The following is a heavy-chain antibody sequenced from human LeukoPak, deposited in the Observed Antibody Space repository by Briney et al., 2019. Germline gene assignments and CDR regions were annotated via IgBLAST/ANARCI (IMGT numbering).Heavy chain of an antibody. Sequence: SVKVSCKASGGTFSSYAISWVRQAPGQGLEWMGRIIPILGIANYAQKFQGRVTITADKSTSTAYMELSSLRSEDTAVYYCAREANHGSLGAFDIWGQGTMVTVSS. V-gene: IGHV1-69*04. D-gene: IGHD4/OR15-4a*01. CDR1: GGTFSSYA. CDR3: AREANHGSLGAFDI. J-gene: IGHJ3*02. CDR2: IIPILGIA.